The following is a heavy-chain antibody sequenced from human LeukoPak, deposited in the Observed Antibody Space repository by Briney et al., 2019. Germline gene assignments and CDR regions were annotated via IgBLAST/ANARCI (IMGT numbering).Heavy chain of an antibody. D-gene: IGHD3-10*01. V-gene: IGHV4-4*02. CDR1: GGSISSSNW. CDR2: IYHSGSS. CDR3: ASIMVRDNWFDP. Sequence: PSETLSLTCAVSGGSISSSNWWSWVRLPPGKGLEWIGEIYHSGSSNYNPSLKSRVTISVDKSKNQFSLKLTSVTAADTAVYYCASIMVRDNWFDPWGQGTLVTVSS. J-gene: IGHJ5*02.